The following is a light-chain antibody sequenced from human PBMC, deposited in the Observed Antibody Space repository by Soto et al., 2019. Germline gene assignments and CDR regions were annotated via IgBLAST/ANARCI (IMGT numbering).Light chain of an antibody. CDR1: QSIRSS. V-gene: IGKV1-39*01. Sequence: DIQLTQSPSSLSASVGDRVTITCRASQSIRSSLNWYQQKPGQAPKLLIDAASSLQSGVPSRFSGSGSGTDFTLTISSLQPEDGATDDCQQSYSTPITSGQGTRLESK. J-gene: IGKJ5*01. CDR2: AAS. CDR3: QQSYSTPIT.